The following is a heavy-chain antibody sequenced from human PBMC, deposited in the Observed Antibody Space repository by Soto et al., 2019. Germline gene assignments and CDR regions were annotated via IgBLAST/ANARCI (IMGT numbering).Heavy chain of an antibody. D-gene: IGHD2-2*02. CDR3: ARSEVPAAIAPPDYYGMDV. J-gene: IGHJ6*02. Sequence: QVQLVQSGAEVKKPGASVKVSCKASGYTFTSYYMHWVRQAPGQGLEWMGIINPSGGSTSYAQKFQGRVTMTRDTSTSTVYMELSSLRSEDTAVYYCARSEVPAAIAPPDYYGMDVWGQGTTVTVSS. V-gene: IGHV1-46*01. CDR2: INPSGGST. CDR1: GYTFTSYY.